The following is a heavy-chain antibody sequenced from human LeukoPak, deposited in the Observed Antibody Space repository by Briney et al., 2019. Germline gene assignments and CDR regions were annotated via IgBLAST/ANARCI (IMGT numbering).Heavy chain of an antibody. Sequence: PGGSLRLSCAASGFTFSSYAMSWVRQAPGKGLEWVSSISSSSTYIYYADSVKGRFTISRDNAKNSLYLQMNSLRAEDTALYYCARDPGLYSGYDPFDSWGQGTLVTVSS. CDR3: ARDPGLYSGYDPFDS. CDR2: ISSSSTYI. J-gene: IGHJ4*02. V-gene: IGHV3-21*01. D-gene: IGHD5-12*01. CDR1: GFTFSSYA.